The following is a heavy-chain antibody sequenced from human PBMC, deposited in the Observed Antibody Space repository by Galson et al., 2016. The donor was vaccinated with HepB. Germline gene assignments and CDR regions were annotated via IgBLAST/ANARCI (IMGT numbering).Heavy chain of an antibody. CDR2: ISPSSRYI. CDR3: VRLAGYGGGYYFDF. CDR1: GFTFNTYS. Sequence: SLRLSCAASGFTFNTYSINWVRQAPGKGLAWVSSISPSSRYIYYADSLKGRFTISRDDAKNSLFLQMNNLRAEDTAVYYCVRLAGYGGGYYFDFWGQGTLVTVSS. D-gene: IGHD1-26*01. V-gene: IGHV3-21*01. J-gene: IGHJ4*02.